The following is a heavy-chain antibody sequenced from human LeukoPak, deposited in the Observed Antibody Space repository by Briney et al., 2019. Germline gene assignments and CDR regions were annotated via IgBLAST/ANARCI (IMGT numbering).Heavy chain of an antibody. CDR1: GVSITSDH. J-gene: IGHJ5*02. Sequence: SETLSLTCTVSGVSITSDHWSWIRQPPGKGLEWIGYIYFSGNTNYTPSLKSRVTISVDTSKKRFSLKLRSVTAADTAVYYCARAHDYGDYKNWFDPWGQGTLVTVSS. D-gene: IGHD4-17*01. CDR2: IYFSGNT. CDR3: ARAHDYGDYKNWFDP. V-gene: IGHV4-59*01.